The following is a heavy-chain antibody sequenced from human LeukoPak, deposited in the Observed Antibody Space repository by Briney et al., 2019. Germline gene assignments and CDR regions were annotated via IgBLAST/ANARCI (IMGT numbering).Heavy chain of an antibody. V-gene: IGHV3-11*01. D-gene: IGHD5-24*01. J-gene: IGHJ4*02. CDR1: GFTFSDYY. CDR3: ARGYRSLHGYNYPSYFDY. Sequence: KPGGSLRLSCAASGFTFSDYYMSWVRQAPGKGLEWVSEISSSSSTIYYADSVKGRITISRDNAKNSLYLQMNSLRAEDTAVYYCARGYRSLHGYNYPSYFDYWGQGTLVTVSS. CDR2: ISSSSSTI.